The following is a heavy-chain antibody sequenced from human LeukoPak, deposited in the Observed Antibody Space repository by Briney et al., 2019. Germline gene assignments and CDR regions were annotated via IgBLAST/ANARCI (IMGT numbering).Heavy chain of an antibody. J-gene: IGHJ6*02. D-gene: IGHD3-10*01. CDR1: GFTVSSNY. V-gene: IGHV3-53*01. CDR3: AREDGSGSPYYYYGMDV. CDR2: IYSGGST. Sequence: GGSLRLSCAASGFTVSSNYMSWVRQAPGKGLEWVSVIYSGGSTYYADSVKGRFTISRDNSKNTLYLQMNSLRAEDTAVYYCAREDGSGSPYYYYGMDVWGQGTTVTVSS.